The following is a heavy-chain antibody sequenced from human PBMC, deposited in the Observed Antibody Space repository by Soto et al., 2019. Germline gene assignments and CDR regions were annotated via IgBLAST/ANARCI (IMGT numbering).Heavy chain of an antibody. CDR3: ARTAAAGFKVPRLDY. CDR1: GFVFNSYS. D-gene: IGHD6-13*01. V-gene: IGHV3-30*04. Sequence: QVQLVESGGGAVQPGRSLRLACAASGFVFNSYSMYWVRQAPGKGLEWVAVISHDGNKMYYADSVKGRFTISRDNSKNTVYLQMNTLRREDTALYYRARTAAAGFKVPRLDYWGQGTRVTVSS. CDR2: ISHDGNKM. J-gene: IGHJ4*02.